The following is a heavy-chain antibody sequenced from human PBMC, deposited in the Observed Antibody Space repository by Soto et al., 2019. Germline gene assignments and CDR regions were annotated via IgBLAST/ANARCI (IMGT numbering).Heavy chain of an antibody. Sequence: GGSLRLSCAASGFTFSSYAMHWVRQSPGKGLEWVAVISYDGSNKYDADSVKGRFTISRDNSKNTLYLQMNSLRAEDTAVYYCARDRHTVVTGTEYWGQGTLVTVSS. D-gene: IGHD1-20*01. CDR1: GFTFSSYA. CDR2: ISYDGSNK. J-gene: IGHJ4*02. CDR3: ARDRHTVVTGTEY. V-gene: IGHV3-30-3*01.